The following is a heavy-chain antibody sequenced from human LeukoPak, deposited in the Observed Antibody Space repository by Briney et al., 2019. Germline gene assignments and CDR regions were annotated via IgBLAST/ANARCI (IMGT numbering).Heavy chain of an antibody. J-gene: IGHJ6*04. D-gene: IGHD6-19*01. CDR2: IYYSGST. Sequence: SETLSLTCTVSGGSISSYYWSWIRQPPGKGLEWIGYIYYSGSTNYNPSLKSRVTISVDTSKNQFSLKLSSVTAADTAVYYCARDSRGGPPWYSYGMDVWGKGTTVTVSS. V-gene: IGHV4-59*01. CDR1: GGSISSYY. CDR3: ARDSRGGPPWYSYGMDV.